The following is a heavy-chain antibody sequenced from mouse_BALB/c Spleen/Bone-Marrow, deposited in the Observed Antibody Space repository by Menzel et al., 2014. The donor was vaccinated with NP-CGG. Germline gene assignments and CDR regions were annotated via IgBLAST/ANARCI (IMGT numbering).Heavy chain of an antibody. CDR2: ISDGGSYT. Sequence: EVKLVESGGGLVKPGGSLKLSCAASGFTFSDYYMYWVRQTPEKRLEWVATISDGGSYTYYPDSVKGRFTISRGNAKNNLYLQMSSLKSEDTAMYYCAREDDDGSWFAYWGQGTLVTVSA. CDR1: GFTFSDYY. CDR3: AREDDDGSWFAY. D-gene: IGHD2-12*01. J-gene: IGHJ3*01. V-gene: IGHV5-4*02.